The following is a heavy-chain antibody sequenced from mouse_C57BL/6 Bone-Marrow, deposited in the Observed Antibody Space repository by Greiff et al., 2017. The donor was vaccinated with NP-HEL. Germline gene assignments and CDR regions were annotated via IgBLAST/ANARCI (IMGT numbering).Heavy chain of an antibody. Sequence: QVQLQQPGAELVRPGTSVKLSCKASGYTFTSYWLHWVKQRPGQGLEWIGVIDPSDSYTNYNQKFKGKATLTVDTSSSTAYMQLSSLTSEDSAVYYCARYYFDYWGRGTALTVSS. J-gene: IGHJ2*01. CDR1: GYTFTSYW. CDR2: IDPSDSYT. CDR3: ARYYFDY. V-gene: IGHV1-59*01.